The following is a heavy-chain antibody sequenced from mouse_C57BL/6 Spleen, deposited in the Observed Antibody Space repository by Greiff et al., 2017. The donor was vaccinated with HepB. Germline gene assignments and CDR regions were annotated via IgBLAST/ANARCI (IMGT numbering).Heavy chain of an antibody. V-gene: IGHV1-69*01. CDR2: IDPSDSYT. Sequence: QVQLQQPGAELVMPGASVKLSCKASGYTFTSYWMHWVKQRPGQGLEWIGEIDPSDSYTNYNQKFKGKSTLTVDKSSSTAYMQLISLTSEDSAVYYCARPGGEGNFDVWGTGTTVTVSS. CDR3: ARPGGEGNFDV. CDR1: GYTFTSYW. J-gene: IGHJ1*03.